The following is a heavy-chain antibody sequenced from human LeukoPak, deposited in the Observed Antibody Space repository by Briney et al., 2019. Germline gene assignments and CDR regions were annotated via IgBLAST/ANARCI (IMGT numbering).Heavy chain of an antibody. Sequence: GESLKISCKGSGYSFTSYWIGWVRQMPGKGLEWMGIIYPGDSDTRYSPSFQGQVTISADKSISTAYLQWSSLKASDTAMYYCARHGAAYDSSGYYYFFGYWGQGTLVTVSS. J-gene: IGHJ4*02. D-gene: IGHD3-22*01. CDR3: ARHGAAYDSSGYYYFFGY. CDR2: IYPGDSDT. CDR1: GYSFTSYW. V-gene: IGHV5-51*01.